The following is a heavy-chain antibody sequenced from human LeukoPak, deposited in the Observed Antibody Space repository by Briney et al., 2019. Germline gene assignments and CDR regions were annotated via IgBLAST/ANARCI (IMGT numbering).Heavy chain of an antibody. CDR2: IYHSGST. J-gene: IGHJ4*02. D-gene: IGHD2-2*01. CDR1: GGSISSGGYY. Sequence: PSQTLSLTCTVSGGSISSGGYYWSWIRQPRGKGLEWIGYIYHSGSTNYNPSLKSRVTISVDRSKNQFSLKLSSVTAADTAVYYCARGDLYQLPDYWGQGTLVTVSS. CDR3: ARGDLYQLPDY. V-gene: IGHV4-30-2*01.